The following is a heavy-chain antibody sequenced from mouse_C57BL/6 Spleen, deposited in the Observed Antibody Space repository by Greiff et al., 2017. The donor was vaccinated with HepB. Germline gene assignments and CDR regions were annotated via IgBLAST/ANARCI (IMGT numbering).Heavy chain of an antibody. J-gene: IGHJ2*01. D-gene: IGHD4-1*01. CDR1: GFTFSSYT. V-gene: IGHV5-9*01. CDR2: ISGGGGNT. CDR3: ARHKTGTFDY. Sequence: EVQRVESGGGLVKPGGSLKLSCAASGFTFSSYTMSWVRQTPEKRLEWVATISGGGGNTYYPDSVKGRFTISRDNAKNTLYLQMSSLRSEDTALYYCARHKTGTFDYWGQGTTLTVSS.